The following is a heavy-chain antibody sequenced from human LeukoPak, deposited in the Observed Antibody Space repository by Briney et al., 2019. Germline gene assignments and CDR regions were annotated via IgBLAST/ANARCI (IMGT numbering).Heavy chain of an antibody. D-gene: IGHD2-21*02. J-gene: IGHJ4*02. CDR3: VRDYCGGDCYPFDY. Sequence: GGSLRLSCAVSGFTFDDYGMSWVRQAPGKGLEWVSGINWNGGSTGYADSVKGRFTISRDNAKKSLYLKMNSLRGEDTALYYCVRDYCGGDCYPFDYWGQGTLVTVSS. V-gene: IGHV3-20*04. CDR1: GFTFDDYG. CDR2: INWNGGST.